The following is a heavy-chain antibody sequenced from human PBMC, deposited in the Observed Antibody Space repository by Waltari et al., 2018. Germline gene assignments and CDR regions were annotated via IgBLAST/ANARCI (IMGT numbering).Heavy chain of an antibody. J-gene: IGHJ4*02. CDR1: GFTFSSYS. D-gene: IGHD1-26*01. Sequence: EVQLVESGGGLVKPGGSLTLSGAASGFTFSSYSINWVRQAPGKGLEWVSSISSSSSYIYYADSVKGRFTISRDNAKNSLYLQMNSLRAEDTAVYYCARTLLGATCYWGQGTLVTVSS. V-gene: IGHV3-21*01. CDR3: ARTLLGATCY. CDR2: ISSSSSYI.